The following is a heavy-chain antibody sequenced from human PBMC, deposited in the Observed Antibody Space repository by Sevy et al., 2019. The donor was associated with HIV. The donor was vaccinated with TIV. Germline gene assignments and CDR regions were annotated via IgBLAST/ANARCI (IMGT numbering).Heavy chain of an antibody. CDR3: ARGLYSGSSLPFFLDY. Sequence: ASVKVSCKASGYTFTSYDINWVRQATGQGLEWMGWMNPNSGNTGYAQKFQGRVTMTRKTSISTAYMELSSLRSEDTAVYYCARGLYSGSSLPFFLDYWGQGTLVTVSS. CDR1: GYTFTSYD. CDR2: MNPNSGNT. D-gene: IGHD1-26*01. J-gene: IGHJ4*02. V-gene: IGHV1-8*01.